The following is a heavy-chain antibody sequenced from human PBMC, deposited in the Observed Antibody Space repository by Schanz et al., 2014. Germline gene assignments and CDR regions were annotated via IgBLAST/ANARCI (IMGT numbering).Heavy chain of an antibody. Sequence: EQLVESGGGLVKPGGSLRLSCAASGFTFSSYKMNWVRQAPGKGLEWVSSISHSGGSKYYADSVKGRFTISRDNSENTLYLQMNSLSADDTAVFYCAKGMGYCSGGTCYDYYYYGLDVWGQGTTVTVSS. V-gene: IGHV3-23*04. CDR1: GFTFSSYK. D-gene: IGHD2-15*01. CDR2: ISHSGGSK. J-gene: IGHJ6*02. CDR3: AKGMGYCSGGTCYDYYYYGLDV.